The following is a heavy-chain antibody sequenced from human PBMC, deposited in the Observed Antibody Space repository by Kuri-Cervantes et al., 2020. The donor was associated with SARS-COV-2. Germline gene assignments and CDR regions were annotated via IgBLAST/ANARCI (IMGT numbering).Heavy chain of an antibody. Sequence: GGSLRLSCAASGSTVSSNYMSWVSQVPGKGLEWGSVIYSDGSTYYADSVKGRFTISRDNSKNTLYLQMNSLRAEDTAWYYCARSIIAVAGFGGRDFWGQGTMGT. CDR3: ARSIIAVAGFGGRDF. J-gene: IGHJ4*02. V-gene: IGHV3-53*01. CDR1: GSTVSSNY. CDR2: IYSDGST. D-gene: IGHD6-19*01.